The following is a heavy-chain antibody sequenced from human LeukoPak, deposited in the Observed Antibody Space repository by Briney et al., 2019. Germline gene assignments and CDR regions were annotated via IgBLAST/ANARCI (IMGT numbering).Heavy chain of an antibody. D-gene: IGHD3-16*01. CDR2: ISSSGSCI. V-gene: IGHV3-21*01. CDR3: ARVGGAFTAERYFDY. CDR1: GFTFSSYS. Sequence: GGSLRLSCAASGFTFSSYSLNWVRLAPGKGLEWVSSISSSGSCIYYADSVKGRFTISRDNAKNSLYLQMNSLRAEDTAVYYCARVGGAFTAERYFDYWGQGTLVTVSS. J-gene: IGHJ4*02.